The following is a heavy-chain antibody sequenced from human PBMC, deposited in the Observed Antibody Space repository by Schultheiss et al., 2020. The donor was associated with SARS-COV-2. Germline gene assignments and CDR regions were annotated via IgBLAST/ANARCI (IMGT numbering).Heavy chain of an antibody. Sequence: SETLSLTCTVSGGSISSGDYYWSWIRQPPGKGLEWIGYIYYSGSTYYNPSLKSRVTISVDTSKNQFSLKLSSVTAADTAVYYCARHTYYYDSSGPYWYFDLWGRGTLVTVSS. CDR2: IYYSGST. CDR3: ARHTYYYDSSGPYWYFDL. CDR1: GGSISSGDYY. J-gene: IGHJ2*01. D-gene: IGHD3-22*01. V-gene: IGHV4-30-4*01.